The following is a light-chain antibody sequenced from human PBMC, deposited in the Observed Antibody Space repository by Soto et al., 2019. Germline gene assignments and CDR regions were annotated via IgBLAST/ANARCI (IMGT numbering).Light chain of an antibody. CDR2: GAS. CDR3: QQYSDLPMT. V-gene: IGKV3-20*01. CDR1: QSVSSSY. J-gene: IGKJ5*01. Sequence: EIVLTQSPGTLSLSPGERATLSCRASQSVSSSYLAWDQQKPGQAPRLLIYGASSRATGIPDRFSGSASGTDFTLTISRLEPEDFAVYFCQQYSDLPMTFGQGTRLEIK.